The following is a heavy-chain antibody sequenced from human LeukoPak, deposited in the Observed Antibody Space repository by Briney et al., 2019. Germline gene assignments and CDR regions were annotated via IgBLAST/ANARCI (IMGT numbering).Heavy chain of an antibody. CDR1: GFTFSGYA. J-gene: IGHJ4*02. Sequence: GRSLRLSCAASGFTFSGYAMSWVRQVPGKGLEWVSAISGSGASTYYTDSVRGRFTISRDNSKNTLSLQMNSLRAEDTAVYYCAKGGVTNTRAYFDYWGQGTLVTVSS. CDR3: AKGGVTNTRAYFDY. D-gene: IGHD2-2*01. V-gene: IGHV3-23*01. CDR2: ISGSGAST.